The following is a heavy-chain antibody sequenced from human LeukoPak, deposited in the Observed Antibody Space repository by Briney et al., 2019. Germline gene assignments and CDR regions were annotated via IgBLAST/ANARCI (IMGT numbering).Heavy chain of an antibody. J-gene: IGHJ2*01. D-gene: IGHD3-22*01. CDR1: SGSFSNYY. V-gene: IGHV4-59*01. CDR2: IYYSGTT. Sequence: SETLSLTCSVSSGSFSNYYWNWVRQSPGKGLEWIGYIYYSGTTKYNPSLQSRVTFSIDTSQSRFSLKMNSVTAADTAVYYCARAGNYDSSGYYFNWYFDLWGRGTLVTVSS. CDR3: ARAGNYDSSGYYFNWYFDL.